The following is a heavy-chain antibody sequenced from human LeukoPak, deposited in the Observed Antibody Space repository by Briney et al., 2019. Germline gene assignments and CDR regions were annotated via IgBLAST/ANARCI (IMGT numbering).Heavy chain of an antibody. CDR1: GYSFTSYW. D-gene: IGHD3-10*01. J-gene: IGHJ5*02. CDR3: ARHYGSGNYGTWFDP. Sequence: GESLRISCKTSGYSFTSYWITWVRQMPGKGLEWIGRIDPSDSYTNYSPSFQGHVSISVDKSINTAYVQWSSLKASDTAMYYCARHYGSGNYGTWFDPWGQGTLVTVSS. CDR2: IDPSDSYT. V-gene: IGHV5-10-1*01.